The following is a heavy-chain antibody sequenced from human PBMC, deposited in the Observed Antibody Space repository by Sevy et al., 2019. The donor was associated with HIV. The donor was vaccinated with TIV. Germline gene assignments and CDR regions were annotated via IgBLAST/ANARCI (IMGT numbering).Heavy chain of an antibody. V-gene: IGHV3-11*01. CDR2: ISRSGTII. CDR1: GFRFSDHD. J-gene: IGHJ4*02. CDR3: MSDYSGTYHKKYFAY. D-gene: IGHD1-26*01. Sequence: GGSLRLSCAASGFRFSDHDMSWIRQAPGKGLEWVAYISRSGTIIYYADSVRGRFTISRDNAKNSLFLQMNSLRVEDTAMYYCMSDYSGTYHKKYFAYGGQGTLVTVST.